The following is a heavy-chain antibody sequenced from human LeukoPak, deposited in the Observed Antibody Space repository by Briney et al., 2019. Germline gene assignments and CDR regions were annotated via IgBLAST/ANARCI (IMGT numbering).Heavy chain of an antibody. V-gene: IGHV3-73*01. CDR2: IRSKANNYAT. J-gene: IGHJ4*02. Sequence: GGSLRLSCAASGFTFSGSAMHWVRQASEKGLEWGGRIRSKANNYATTYAASVKGRFTISRDDSKNTAYLQMNTLKTEDTAVYYCSSHSGSYFPTLPYYFDYWGQGTLVTVSS. CDR3: SSHSGSYFPTLPYYFDY. D-gene: IGHD1-26*01. CDR1: GFTFSGSA.